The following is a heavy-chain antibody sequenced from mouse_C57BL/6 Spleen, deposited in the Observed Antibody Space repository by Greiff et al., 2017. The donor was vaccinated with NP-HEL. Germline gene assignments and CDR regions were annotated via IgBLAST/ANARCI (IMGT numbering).Heavy chain of an antibody. V-gene: IGHV1-52*01. CDR3: AREEASGYFDV. CDR1: GYTFTSYW. CDR2: IDPSDSET. J-gene: IGHJ1*03. Sequence: QVQLQQPGAELVRPGSSVKLSCKASGYTFTSYWMHWVKQRPIQGLEWIGNIDPSDSETHYNQKFKDKATLTVDKSSSTAYMQLSSLTSEDSAVYYCAREEASGYFDVWGTGTTVTVSS. D-gene: IGHD6-1*01.